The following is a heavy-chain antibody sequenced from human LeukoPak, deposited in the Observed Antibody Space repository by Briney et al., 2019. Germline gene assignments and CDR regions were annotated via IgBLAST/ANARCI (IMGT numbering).Heavy chain of an antibody. V-gene: IGHV4-39*02. CDR1: GGSISSSSYY. CDR2: IYYSGST. Sequence: SETLSLTCTVSGGSISSSSYYWGWIRQPPGKGLEWIGSIYYSGSTYYNPSLKSRVTISVDTSKNQFSLKLSSVTAADTAVYYCAKEAYGDSHFDYWGQGTLVTVSS. CDR3: AKEAYGDSHFDY. D-gene: IGHD4-17*01. J-gene: IGHJ4*02.